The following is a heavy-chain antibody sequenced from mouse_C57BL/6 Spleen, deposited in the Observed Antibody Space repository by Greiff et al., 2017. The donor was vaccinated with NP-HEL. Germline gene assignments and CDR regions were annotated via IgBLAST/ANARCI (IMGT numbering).Heavy chain of an antibody. D-gene: IGHD1-1*01. V-gene: IGHV1-59*01. CDR3: ARGGTTGPDV. CDR2: IDPSDSYT. CDR1: GYTFTSYW. J-gene: IGHJ1*03. Sequence: QVQLQQSGAELVRPGTSVKLSCKASGYTFTSYWMHWVKQRPGQGLEWIRVIDPSDSYTNYNQKFKGKATLTVDTSSSTAYMQLSSLTSEDSAVYYCARGGTTGPDVWGTGTTVTVSS.